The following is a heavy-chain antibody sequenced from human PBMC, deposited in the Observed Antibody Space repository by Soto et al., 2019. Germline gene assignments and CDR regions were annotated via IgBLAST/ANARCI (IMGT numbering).Heavy chain of an antibody. D-gene: IGHD6-19*01. Sequence: QVQLVESGGGVVQPGRSLRLSCAASGFTFSSYAMHWVRQAPGKGLEWVAVISYDGSNKYYADSVKGRFTISRDNSKNPLYLQMNSLRAEDTAVYYCARDGIAVAEFSCDYWGQGSLVTASS. J-gene: IGHJ4*02. V-gene: IGHV3-30-3*01. CDR3: ARDGIAVAEFSCDY. CDR1: GFTFSSYA. CDR2: ISYDGSNK.